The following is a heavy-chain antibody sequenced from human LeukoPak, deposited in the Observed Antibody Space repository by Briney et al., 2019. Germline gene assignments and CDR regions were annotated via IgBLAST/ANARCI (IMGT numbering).Heavy chain of an antibody. CDR3: ARYASDNSFDS. Sequence: GGSLRLSCAASGFTFTRYDMNCVRQAPGKGLEWVSFISGSSSTKYYADSVKGRFTISRDNAKNSLYLQMNSLRAEDTAVYYCARYASDNSFDSWGQGTLVTVSS. CDR1: GFTFTRYD. D-gene: IGHD4-23*01. CDR2: ISGSSSTK. J-gene: IGHJ4*02. V-gene: IGHV3-48*01.